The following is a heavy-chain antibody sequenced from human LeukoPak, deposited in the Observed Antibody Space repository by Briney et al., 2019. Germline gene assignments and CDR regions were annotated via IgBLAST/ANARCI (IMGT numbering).Heavy chain of an antibody. Sequence: GSLRLSCAASGFTFRIYWMTWVRQPPGKGLEWIGEINHSGSTNYNPSLKSRVTISVDTSKNQFSLKLSSVTAADTAVYYCARQRLRYFDWLLYRVRALYGMDVWGQGTTVTVSS. D-gene: IGHD3-9*01. CDR1: GFTFRIYW. CDR2: INHSGST. V-gene: IGHV4-34*01. J-gene: IGHJ6*02. CDR3: ARQRLRYFDWLLYRVRALYGMDV.